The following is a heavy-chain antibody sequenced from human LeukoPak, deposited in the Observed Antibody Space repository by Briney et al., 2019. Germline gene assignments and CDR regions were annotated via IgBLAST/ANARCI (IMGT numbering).Heavy chain of an antibody. Sequence: PGGSLRLSCTASGFTFGDYAMSWFRQAPGKGLEWVGFIRSKAYGGTTEYAASVKGRFTISRDDSKSIAYLQMNSLKTEDTAVYYCTREETGHYTPTYYFDYWGQGTLVTVSS. V-gene: IGHV3-49*03. CDR2: IRSKAYGGTT. CDR1: GFTFGDYA. CDR3: TREETGHYTPTYYFDY. J-gene: IGHJ4*02. D-gene: IGHD3/OR15-3a*01.